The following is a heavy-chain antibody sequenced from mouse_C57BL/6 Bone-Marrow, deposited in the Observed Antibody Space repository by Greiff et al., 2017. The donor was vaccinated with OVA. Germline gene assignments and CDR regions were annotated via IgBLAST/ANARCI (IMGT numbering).Heavy chain of an antibody. CDR1: GFTFSSYA. D-gene: IGHD4-1*01. Sequence: EVKLVESGGGLVKPGGSLKLSCAASGFTFSSYAMSWVRQTPEKRLEWVATISDGGSYTYYPDNVKGRFTISRDNAKNNLYLQMSHLKSEDTAMYYCARGELVLDYWGQGTSVTVSS. CDR2: ISDGGSYT. J-gene: IGHJ4*01. V-gene: IGHV5-4*03. CDR3: ARGELVLDY.